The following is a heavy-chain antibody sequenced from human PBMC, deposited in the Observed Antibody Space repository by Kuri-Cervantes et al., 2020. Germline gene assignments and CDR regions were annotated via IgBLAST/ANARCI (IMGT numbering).Heavy chain of an antibody. V-gene: IGHV3-74*03. D-gene: IGHD6-6*01. CDR1: GFTFSSYW. CDR2: INPDGSNT. J-gene: IGHJ4*02. Sequence: GGSLRLSCAASGFTFSSYWMHWVRQVPGEGLVWVAHINPDGSNTAYADSVKGRFTISRDNAKNTLYLQMHSLRVEDTAVYYCARPVYSSSNTDFWGQGALVTVSS. CDR3: ARPVYSSSNTDF.